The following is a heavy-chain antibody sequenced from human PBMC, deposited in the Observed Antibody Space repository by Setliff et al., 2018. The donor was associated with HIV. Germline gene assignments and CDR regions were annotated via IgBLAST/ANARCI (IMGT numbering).Heavy chain of an antibody. CDR3: ASAVYCSGGSCYDYFDY. Sequence: GESLKISCKGSGNSFTSQWIAWVRQMPGKGLEWMGIIYPGDSNALYSPSFQGQVTISADKSISTAYLQWSSLQASDTAMYYCASAVYCSGGSCYDYFDYWGQGTLVTVSS. CDR2: IYPGDSNA. D-gene: IGHD2-15*01. V-gene: IGHV5-51*01. CDR1: GNSFTSQW. J-gene: IGHJ4*02.